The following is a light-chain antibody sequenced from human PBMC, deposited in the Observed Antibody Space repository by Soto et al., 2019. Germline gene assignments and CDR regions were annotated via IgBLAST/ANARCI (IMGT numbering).Light chain of an antibody. CDR1: SSDVGGYNY. Sequence: QSVLTQPASVSGSPGQSITISCTGTSSDVGGYNYVSWYQHHPGKAPKLRISEVSNRPSGVSNRFSGSKSGNTASLTISGLQAEDEADYYCSSYTSSTTLVFGGGTKLTVL. J-gene: IGLJ2*01. CDR3: SSYTSSTTLV. V-gene: IGLV2-14*01. CDR2: EVS.